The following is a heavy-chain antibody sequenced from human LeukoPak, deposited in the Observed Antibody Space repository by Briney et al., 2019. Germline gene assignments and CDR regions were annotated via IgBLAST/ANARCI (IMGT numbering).Heavy chain of an antibody. Sequence: AGGSLRLSCATSGFTFSNYAIHWVRQAPGKGLEWVAVIAIDGINKFYADSVKGRVSPSRDNSKNTVYLQMSSLRVADTGVYYCGRGFSNWSLDYWGQGTLITV. CDR3: GRGFSNWSLDY. J-gene: IGHJ4*02. D-gene: IGHD6-13*01. CDR2: IAIDGINK. CDR1: GFTFSNYA. V-gene: IGHV3-30-3*01.